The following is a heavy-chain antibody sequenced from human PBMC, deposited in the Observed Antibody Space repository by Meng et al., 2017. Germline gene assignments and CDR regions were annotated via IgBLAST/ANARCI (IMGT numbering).Heavy chain of an antibody. V-gene: IGHV1-69*05. D-gene: IGHD3-22*01. CDR1: GGTFSSYA. Sequence: LGQCGAEVKKPGSSGKVTRKASGGTFSSYAISWVRQAPGQGLEWMGGIIPIFGTANYAQKFQGRVTITTDESTSTAYMELSSLRSEDTAVYYCARDLTPGFYYDSSGYYSGWFDPWGQGTLVTVSS. CDR2: IIPIFGTA. J-gene: IGHJ5*02. CDR3: ARDLTPGFYYDSSGYYSGWFDP.